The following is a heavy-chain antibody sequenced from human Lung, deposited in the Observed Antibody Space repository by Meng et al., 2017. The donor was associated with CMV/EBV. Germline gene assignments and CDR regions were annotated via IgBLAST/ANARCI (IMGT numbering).Heavy chain of an antibody. CDR3: ARDGNDYGNYWFDS. CDR1: GFMFSTYG. Sequence: GESLKISCETSGFMFSTYGMHWVRQAPGKGLEWVAVMWNVGKRNYYGDSMKGRFTISRDDSKNTVYLQMNNLRDEDTAVYYCARDGNDYGNYWFDSWGQGNXVNGAS. D-gene: IGHD4-11*01. CDR2: MWNVGKRN. J-gene: IGHJ5*01. V-gene: IGHV3-33*01.